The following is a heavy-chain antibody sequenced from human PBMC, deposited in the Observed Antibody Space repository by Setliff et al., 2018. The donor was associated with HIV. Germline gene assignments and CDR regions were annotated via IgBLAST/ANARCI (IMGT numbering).Heavy chain of an antibody. D-gene: IGHD5-12*01. CDR1: GGSFSGYF. V-gene: IGHV4-34*01. CDR3: ARQNSGYAPGPFDY. Sequence: SETLSLTCAVYGGSFSGYFWSWVRQSPGKGLEWIGEINHNRKTNYNPSLKSRVTISIDRSKNQFSLKLSSVTAADTAVYYCARQNSGYAPGPFDYWGQGILVTVSS. CDR2: INHNRKT. J-gene: IGHJ4*02.